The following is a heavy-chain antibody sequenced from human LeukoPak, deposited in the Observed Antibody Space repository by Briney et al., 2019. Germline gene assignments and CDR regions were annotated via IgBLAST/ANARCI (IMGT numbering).Heavy chain of an antibody. Sequence: SETLSLTCTVSGGSISSSSYYWGWIRQPPGKGLEWIGGIYYSGGTYYNPSLKSRVTISVDTSKNQFSLKLSSVTAADTAVYYCASRGYSWYFDYWGQGTLVTVSS. J-gene: IGHJ4*02. V-gene: IGHV4-39*01. CDR1: GGSISSSSYY. D-gene: IGHD5-18*01. CDR2: IYYSGGT. CDR3: ASRGYSWYFDY.